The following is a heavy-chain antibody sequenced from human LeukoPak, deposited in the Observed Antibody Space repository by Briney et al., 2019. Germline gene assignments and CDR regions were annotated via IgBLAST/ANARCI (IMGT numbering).Heavy chain of an antibody. CDR1: GFTFSSYA. V-gene: IGHV3-30*04. Sequence: PGGSLRLSCAASGFTFSSYAMHWVRQAPAKGLEWVAVISYDGSNKYYADSVKGRFTISRDNSKNTLYLQMNSLRAEDTAVYYCARDRLPGYSYGLDYWGQGTLVTVSS. CDR2: ISYDGSNK. D-gene: IGHD5-18*01. CDR3: ARDRLPGYSYGLDY. J-gene: IGHJ4*02.